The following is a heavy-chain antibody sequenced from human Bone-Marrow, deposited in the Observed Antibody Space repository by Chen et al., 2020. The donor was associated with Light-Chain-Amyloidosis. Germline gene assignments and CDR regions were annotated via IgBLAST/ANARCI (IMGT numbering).Heavy chain of an antibody. CDR1: GDSVSSSSTA. V-gene: IGHV6-1*01. J-gene: IGHJ4*02. D-gene: IGHD1-26*01. CDR2: TFYTAKWYY. Sequence: QVQLQQSGPGLVKPSQTLSLTCAISGDSVSSSSTAWNWIRQSPSRGLEWLGRTFYTAKWYYDYAPSVKSRMTFNTDSSKNHFSLQLDSLTPEDTAVYYCARGRGAYDYWGQGTLVTVSS. CDR3: ARGRGAYDY.